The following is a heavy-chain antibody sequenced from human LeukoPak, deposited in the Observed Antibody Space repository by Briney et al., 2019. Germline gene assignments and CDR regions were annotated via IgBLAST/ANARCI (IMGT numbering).Heavy chain of an antibody. CDR2: MYYSGST. D-gene: IGHD5-18*01. Sequence: SETLSLTCSVSGASIRSFYWTWVRQPPGKGLEWIGYMYYSGSTNVNPSLKSRLTISVDTPKNQFSLKLSSVTAADTAVYYCARGQLTGYNYGLYYLDHWGQGTLVTVSS. V-gene: IGHV4-59*01. J-gene: IGHJ4*02. CDR3: ARGQLTGYNYGLYYLDH. CDR1: GASIRSFY.